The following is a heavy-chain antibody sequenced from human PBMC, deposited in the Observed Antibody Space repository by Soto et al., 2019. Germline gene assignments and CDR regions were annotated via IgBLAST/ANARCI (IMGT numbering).Heavy chain of an antibody. D-gene: IGHD1-26*01. CDR1: GGSIRSYY. CDR2: IYTSGST. CDR3: AREGASGFGMDV. Sequence: SETLSLTCNVSGGSIRSYYWSWVRQPAGKPLEWIGRIYTSGSTNYNPSLKSRVSMSVDTSKNQFSLEVTSVTAADTAVYYCAREGASGFGMDVWGQGTTVTVSS. V-gene: IGHV4-4*07. J-gene: IGHJ6*02.